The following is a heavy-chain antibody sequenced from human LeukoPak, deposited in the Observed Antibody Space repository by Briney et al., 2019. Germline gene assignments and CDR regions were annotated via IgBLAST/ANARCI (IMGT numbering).Heavy chain of an antibody. CDR2: ISYNSDTI. V-gene: IGHV3-9*01. D-gene: IGHD2-21*02. Sequence: PGGSLRLSCAASGFTFDDYAMHWVRQAPGKGLEWVSGISYNSDTIAYADSVKGRFTISRDNAKNSLYLQMNSLRAEDTALCYCAKDYCGGDCYSGWYFDLWGRGTLVTVSS. CDR1: GFTFDDYA. CDR3: AKDYCGGDCYSGWYFDL. J-gene: IGHJ2*01.